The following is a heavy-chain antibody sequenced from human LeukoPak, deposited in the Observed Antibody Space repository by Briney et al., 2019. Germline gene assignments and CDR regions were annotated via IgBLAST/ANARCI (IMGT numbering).Heavy chain of an antibody. V-gene: IGHV3-15*07. CDR3: TTYVISDSSVVW. CDR2: IKSKTDGGTT. Sequence: PGGSLRLSCAASGFTFSNAWMNWVRQAPGKGLEWVGRIKSKTDGGTTDYAAPVKGRFTISRDDSENTLYLQMNSLKTEDAAVYYCTTYVISDSSVVWWGQGTLVTVSS. D-gene: IGHD6-19*01. CDR1: GFTFSNAW. J-gene: IGHJ4*02.